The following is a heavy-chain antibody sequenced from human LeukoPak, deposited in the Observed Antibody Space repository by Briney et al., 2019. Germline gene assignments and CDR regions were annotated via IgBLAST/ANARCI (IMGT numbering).Heavy chain of an antibody. CDR2: IYYSGST. CDR1: GYSISSVYY. Sequence: SETLSLTCTVSGYSISSVYYWGWIRQPPGKGLEWIGSIYYSGSTDYNPSLKSRVTRSVNTSKNQFSLKRSSVTAAAPAVYYCARDSLSSTNSIDYWGQGTLVTVSS. CDR3: ARDSLSSTNSIDY. V-gene: IGHV4-38-2*02. J-gene: IGHJ4*02. D-gene: IGHD4-23*01.